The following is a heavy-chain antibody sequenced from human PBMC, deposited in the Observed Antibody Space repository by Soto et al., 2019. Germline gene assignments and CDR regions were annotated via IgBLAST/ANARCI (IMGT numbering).Heavy chain of an antibody. CDR3: SRRSSGWYFDY. Sequence: EVQLLESGGGLVQPGGSLRLSCAASGFTFSSYAMSWVRQAPGKGLEWVSVISGSGGSRYYADSVKGRFTISRDNSKNTLYPQMNSLRAEDTAVYYCSRRSSGWYFDYWCQGNLVTVSS. CDR2: ISGSGGSR. D-gene: IGHD6-19*01. V-gene: IGHV3-23*01. CDR1: GFTFSSYA. J-gene: IGHJ4*02.